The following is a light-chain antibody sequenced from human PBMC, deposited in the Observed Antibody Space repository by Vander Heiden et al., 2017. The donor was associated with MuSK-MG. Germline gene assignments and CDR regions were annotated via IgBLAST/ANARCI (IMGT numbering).Light chain of an antibody. J-gene: IGKJ4*01. V-gene: IGKV1D-12*01. Sequence: DIQMTQSPTSVSASIGDRVTMTCRASQGIGSWLVWYQQKPGTAPNLLIYAASTLQSGVPSRFRDSGSGTDFTLTISSLQPEDSATYYCQQANSFPRTFGGGTKVEIK. CDR2: AAS. CDR3: QQANSFPRT. CDR1: QGIGSW.